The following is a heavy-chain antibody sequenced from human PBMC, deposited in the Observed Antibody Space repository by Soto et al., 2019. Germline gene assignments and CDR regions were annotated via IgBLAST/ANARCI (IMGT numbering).Heavy chain of an antibody. CDR3: ARDSHAVYISALMDY. CDR2: INWNGGST. Sequence: EVRLVESGGGVLRPGGSLRLSCAASGFTFDDYGMSWVRQAPGKGLEWVSGINWNGGSTGYADSVKGRFTISRDNAKNSLYLQMNSLRAEDTALYYCARDSHAVYISALMDYWGQGTLVTVSS. J-gene: IGHJ4*02. D-gene: IGHD1-20*01. CDR1: GFTFDDYG. V-gene: IGHV3-20*04.